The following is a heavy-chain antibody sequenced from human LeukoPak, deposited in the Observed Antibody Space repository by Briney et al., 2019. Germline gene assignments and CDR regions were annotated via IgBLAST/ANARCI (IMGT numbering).Heavy chain of an antibody. J-gene: IGHJ4*02. CDR3: AHRQSGIAAAGPYYFDY. V-gene: IGHV2-5*02. CDR1: GFSLSTSGVG. Sequence: ESGPTLVKPTQTLTLTCTFSGFSLSTSGVGVGWIRQPPGKALEWLALIYWDDDKRYSPSLKSRLTITKDTSKNQVVLTMTNMDPLDTPTYYCAHRQSGIAAAGPYYFDYWGQGTLVTVSS. CDR2: IYWDDDK. D-gene: IGHD6-13*01.